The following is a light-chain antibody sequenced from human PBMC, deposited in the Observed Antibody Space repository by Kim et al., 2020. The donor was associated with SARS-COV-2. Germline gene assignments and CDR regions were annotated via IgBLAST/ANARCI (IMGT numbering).Light chain of an antibody. CDR2: STN. J-gene: IGLJ1*01. CDR1: SSNIGSNT. CDR3: AAWDNSLNGRYV. Sequence: QSVLTQSPSASGTPGQRVTISCSGSSSNIGSNTVNWYQQLPGTAPKLLLYSTNQRPSGVPDRFSGSKSGTSASLAISGLQSEDEAEYCCAAWDNSLNGRYVFGSGNKVTV. V-gene: IGLV1-44*01.